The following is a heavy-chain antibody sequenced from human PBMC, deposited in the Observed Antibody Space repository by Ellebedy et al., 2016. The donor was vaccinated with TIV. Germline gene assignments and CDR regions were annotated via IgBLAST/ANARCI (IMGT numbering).Heavy chain of an antibody. CDR2: INHSGST. V-gene: IGHV4-39*07. Sequence: SETLSLTCTVSGGSVSTSNYYWGWIRQPPGKGLEWIGEINHSGSTNYNPSLKSRVTISLDTSKNQFSLKVNSVTAADTAVYYSARAIQTPMGGCYGMDVWGQGTTVTVSS. J-gene: IGHJ6*02. CDR3: ARAIQTPMGGCYGMDV. D-gene: IGHD2-21*01. CDR1: GGSVSTSNYY.